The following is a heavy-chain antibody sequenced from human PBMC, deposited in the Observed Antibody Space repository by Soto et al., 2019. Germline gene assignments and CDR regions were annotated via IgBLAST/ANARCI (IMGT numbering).Heavy chain of an antibody. CDR1: GYTFTGYY. J-gene: IGHJ4*02. Sequence: ASVKVSCKASGYTFTGYYMHWVRQAPGQGLEWMGWINPNSGGTNYAQKFQGWVTMTRDTSISTAYMGLSRLGSDDTAVYYCARDSGLIAARPYYFDYWGQGTLVTVSS. CDR2: INPNSGGT. D-gene: IGHD6-6*01. V-gene: IGHV1-2*04. CDR3: ARDSGLIAARPYYFDY.